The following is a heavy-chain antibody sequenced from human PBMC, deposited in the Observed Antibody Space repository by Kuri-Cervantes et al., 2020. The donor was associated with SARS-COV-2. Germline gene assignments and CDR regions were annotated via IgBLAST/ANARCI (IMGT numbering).Heavy chain of an antibody. CDR1: GYSISSGYY. J-gene: IGHJ4*02. CDR3: ARRSGYCSSTSCYFFDY. CDR2: TYHSGST. Sequence: SQTLSLTCAVSGYSISSGYYWGWIRQPPGKGLEWIGSTYHSGSTYYNPSLKSRVTISVDTSKNQFSLKLSSVTAADTAVYYCARRSGYCSSTSCYFFDYWGQGTLVTVSS. D-gene: IGHD2-2*01. V-gene: IGHV4-38-2*01.